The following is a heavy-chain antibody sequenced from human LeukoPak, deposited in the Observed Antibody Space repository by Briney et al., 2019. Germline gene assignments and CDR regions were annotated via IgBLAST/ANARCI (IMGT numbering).Heavy chain of an antibody. CDR3: ARGLYCSSTSCPTEGDY. D-gene: IGHD2-2*01. V-gene: IGHV4-34*01. CDR1: GGSFSGYY. Sequence: SETLSLTCAVYGGSFSGYYWSWIRQPPGKGLEWIGEINHSGSTNYNPSLKSRVTISVDTSKNQFSLKLSSVTAADTAVYYCARGLYCSSTSCPTEGDYWGQGTLVTVSS. CDR2: INHSGST. J-gene: IGHJ4*02.